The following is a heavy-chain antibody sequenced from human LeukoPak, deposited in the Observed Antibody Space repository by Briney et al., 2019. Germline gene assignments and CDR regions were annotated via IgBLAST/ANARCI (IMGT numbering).Heavy chain of an antibody. CDR2: IKQDGSEK. CDR3: ARGVVVPAAFDY. J-gene: IGHJ4*02. V-gene: IGHV3-7*01. CDR1: GFTISSYW. D-gene: IGHD2-2*01. Sequence: GGSLRLSCAASGFTISSYWMSWVRQAPGEGLEWVANIKQDGSEKYYVDSVKGRFTISRDNAKNSLYLQMNSLRAEDTAVYYCARGVVVPAAFDYWGQGTLVTVSS.